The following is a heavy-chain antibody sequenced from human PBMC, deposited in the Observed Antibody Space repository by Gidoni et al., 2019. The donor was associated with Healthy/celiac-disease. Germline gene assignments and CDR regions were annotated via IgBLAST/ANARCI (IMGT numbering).Heavy chain of an antibody. D-gene: IGHD5-12*01. CDR2: ISGSGGST. CDR1: GFTFSSYA. CDR3: AKKARSSGYTGVAIGY. V-gene: IGHV3-23*01. Sequence: EVQLLEYGGGLVQPGGSLRVSCAASGFTFSSYAMSGVRQAPGKGLGWVSAISGSGGSTYYADSVKGRFTISRDNSKNTLYLQMNSLRAEDTAVYYCAKKARSSGYTGVAIGYWGQGTLVTVSS. J-gene: IGHJ4*02.